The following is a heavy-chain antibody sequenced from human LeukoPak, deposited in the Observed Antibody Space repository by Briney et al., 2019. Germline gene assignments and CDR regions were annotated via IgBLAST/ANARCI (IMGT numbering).Heavy chain of an antibody. V-gene: IGHV3-53*01. Sequence: AGGSLRLSCAASGFTVITNDMTWVCQVPGKGLEWVSVLYSDGNTKYADSVQGRFTISRDNSKNTLYLEMNSLSPDDTAVYYCARGVEPLAANTLAYWGQGTLVTVSS. CDR1: GFTVITND. CDR2: LYSDGNT. D-gene: IGHD1-14*01. J-gene: IGHJ4*02. CDR3: ARGVEPLAANTLAY.